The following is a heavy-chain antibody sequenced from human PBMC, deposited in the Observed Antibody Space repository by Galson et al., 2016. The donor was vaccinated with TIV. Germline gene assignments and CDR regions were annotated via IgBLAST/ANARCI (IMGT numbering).Heavy chain of an antibody. D-gene: IGHD3-10*01. CDR2: ISHSGTTT. V-gene: IGHV3-11*04. CDR1: SFTVTDYY. CDR3: ARASTMRVGDYYYGMDL. Sequence: SLRLSCAASSFTVTDYYINWVRQAPGKGLEWVAYISHSGTTTFYAEGVRGRFTISRDNAKNSAFLDMSSLRADDTAVYYCARASTMRVGDYYYGMDLWGQGTTVTVSS. J-gene: IGHJ6*02.